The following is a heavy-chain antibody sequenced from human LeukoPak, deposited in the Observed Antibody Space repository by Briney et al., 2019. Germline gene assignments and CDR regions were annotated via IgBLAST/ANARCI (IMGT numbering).Heavy chain of an antibody. CDR2: ISSSSSTI. Sequence: GSLRLSCAASGFTFSSYSMNWVRQAPGKGLEWVSYISSSSSTIYYADSVKGRFTISRDNSKNTLYLQMNSLRAEDTAVYYCAKGGPAAIYYYYYMDVWGKGTTVTVSS. J-gene: IGHJ6*03. V-gene: IGHV3-48*01. CDR1: GFTFSSYS. D-gene: IGHD2-2*01. CDR3: AKGGPAAIYYYYYMDV.